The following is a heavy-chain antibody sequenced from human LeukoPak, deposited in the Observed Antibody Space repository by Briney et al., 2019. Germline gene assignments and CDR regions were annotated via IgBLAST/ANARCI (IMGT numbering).Heavy chain of an antibody. CDR1: GASITTNY. D-gene: IGHD1-26*01. CDR2: IFYSGNT. Sequence: SETLSLTCTVSGASITTNYWSWLRQSPGKGLEWIGYIFYSGNTKYSPSLESRVTISVDTSKNHFSLNLKSVTAADTAVYYCARLSTYSHFDCWGQGTLVTVSS. J-gene: IGHJ4*02. CDR3: ARLSTYSHFDC. V-gene: IGHV4-59*08.